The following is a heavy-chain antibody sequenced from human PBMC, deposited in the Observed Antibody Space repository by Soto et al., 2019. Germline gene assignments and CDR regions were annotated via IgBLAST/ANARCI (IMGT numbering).Heavy chain of an antibody. CDR1: GGSISSGDYY. CDR3: ARVPYYYDSSGYYIVY. D-gene: IGHD3-22*01. J-gene: IGHJ4*02. CDR2: IYYSGST. Sequence: SETLSLTCTVSGGSISSGDYYWSWIRQPPGKGLEWIGYIYYSGSTYYNPSLKSRVTISVDTSKNQFSLKLSAVTAADTAVYYCARVPYYYDSSGYYIVYWGQGTLVTVSS. V-gene: IGHV4-30-4*01.